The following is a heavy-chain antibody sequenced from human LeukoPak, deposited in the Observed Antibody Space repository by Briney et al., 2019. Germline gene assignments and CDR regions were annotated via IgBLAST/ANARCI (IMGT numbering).Heavy chain of an antibody. CDR2: IRVYNGNT. Sequence: ASVKVSCKASGYTFTSYGINWVRQAPGQGLEWMGWIRVYNGNTNYAQKLQGRVTMTTDTSTSTAYMELRSLRSDDTAVYYCARAQQLAYDAFDIWGQGTMVTVSS. CDR3: ARAQQLAYDAFDI. CDR1: GYTFTSYG. D-gene: IGHD6-13*01. J-gene: IGHJ3*02. V-gene: IGHV1-18*01.